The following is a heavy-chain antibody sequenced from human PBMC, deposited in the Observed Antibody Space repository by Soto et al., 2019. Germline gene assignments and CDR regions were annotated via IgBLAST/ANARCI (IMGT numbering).Heavy chain of an antibody. CDR2: IYYSGST. V-gene: IGHV4-30-4*01. D-gene: IGHD5-18*01. Sequence: PSETLSLTCTVSGGSISSGDYYWSWIRQPPGKGLEWIGYIYYSGSTYYNPSLKSRVTISVDTSKNQFSLKLSSVTAADTAVYYCAGQREYLDTAMVSNWFDPWGQGTLVTVSS. CDR3: AGQREYLDTAMVSNWFDP. J-gene: IGHJ5*02. CDR1: GGSISSGDYY.